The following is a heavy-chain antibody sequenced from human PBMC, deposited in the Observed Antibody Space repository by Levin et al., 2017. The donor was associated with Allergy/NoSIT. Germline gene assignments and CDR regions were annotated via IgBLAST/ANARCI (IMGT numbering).Heavy chain of an antibody. V-gene: IGHV1-46*01. Sequence: ASVKVSCKASGYTFTSYYMHWVRQAPGQGLEWMGIINPSGGSTSYAQKFQGRVTMTRDTSTSTVYMELSSLRSEDTAVYYCARSGKIPITMVQGVKDHDKAFDIWGQGTMVTVSS. CDR3: ARSGKIPITMVQGVKDHDKAFDI. D-gene: IGHD3-10*01. CDR2: INPSGGST. J-gene: IGHJ3*02. CDR1: GYTFTSYY.